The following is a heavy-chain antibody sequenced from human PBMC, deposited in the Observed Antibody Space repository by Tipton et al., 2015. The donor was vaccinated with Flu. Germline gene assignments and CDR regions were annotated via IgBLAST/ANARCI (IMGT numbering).Heavy chain of an antibody. Sequence: SLRLSCAASGFTFSSYAMSWVRQAPGKGLEWVSAISGSGGSTYYADSVKGRFTISRDNSKNSLYLQMNSLRAEDTALYYCAKDLSGSLFGFDYWGQGTLVTVSS. V-gene: IGHV3-23*01. CDR1: GFTFSSYA. D-gene: IGHD1-26*01. CDR2: ISGSGGST. CDR3: AKDLSGSLFGFDY. J-gene: IGHJ4*02.